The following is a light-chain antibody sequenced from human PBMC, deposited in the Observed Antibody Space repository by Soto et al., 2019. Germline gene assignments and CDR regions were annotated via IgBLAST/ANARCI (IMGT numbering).Light chain of an antibody. CDR2: DTS. V-gene: IGLV7-46*01. CDR1: TGAVTSGHY. J-gene: IGLJ2*01. CDR3: LLSYSGARVV. Sequence: QTVVTQEPSLTVSPGGTVTLTCGSSTGAVTSGHYPYWFQQKLGQAPRTLIYDTSNKHSWTPARFSGSLLGGKAALTLSGAQPEDEAEYYCLLSYSGARVVFGGGTKLTVL.